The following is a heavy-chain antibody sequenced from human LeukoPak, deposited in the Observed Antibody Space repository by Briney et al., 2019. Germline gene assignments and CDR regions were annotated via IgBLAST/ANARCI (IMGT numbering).Heavy chain of an antibody. CDR3: ARGRYYLDS. CDR2: FNSDGRSI. J-gene: IGHJ4*02. CDR1: GFTFSTYW. V-gene: IGHV3-74*01. D-gene: IGHD4-17*01. Sequence: GGSLRLSCSASGFTFSTYWMHWVRQAPGKGLVWVSRFNSDGRSIYYADSVKGRFTISRDNAKNTLYLQMNSLRAEDTAVYYCARGRYYLDSWGQGTLVTVSS.